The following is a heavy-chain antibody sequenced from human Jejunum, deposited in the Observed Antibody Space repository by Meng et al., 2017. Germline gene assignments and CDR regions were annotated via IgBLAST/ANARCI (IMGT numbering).Heavy chain of an antibody. CDR3: ASPHEHYYSQGF. CDR2: IKEDGSER. Sequence: GGSLRLSCAASGFTFSTYWMSWVRQAPGKGLEWVANIKEDGSERFYVDSVKGRFTISRDNAKNSLYLQMNSLRVDDTAVYYCASPHEHYYSQGFWGQGTLVTVSS. J-gene: IGHJ4*02. CDR1: GFTFSTYW. V-gene: IGHV3-7*01. D-gene: IGHD3-22*01.